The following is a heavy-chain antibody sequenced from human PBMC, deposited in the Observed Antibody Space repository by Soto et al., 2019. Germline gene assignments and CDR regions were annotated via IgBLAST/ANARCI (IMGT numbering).Heavy chain of an antibody. CDR3: ARDHSNDDNVWWLDP. D-gene: IGHD3-16*01. V-gene: IGHV1-46*03. J-gene: IGHJ5*02. CDR2: INPGGGNI. Sequence: QVQLVQSGAEVKKPGASVKVSCKASGYTFTRHYMHWVRQAPGQGLEWVGVINPGGGNIHYAQKFKGRVTMTRDTSTGTFYMELSSMRSEDTAIYYCARDHSNDDNVWWLDPWGQGTLVTVSS. CDR1: GYTFTRHY.